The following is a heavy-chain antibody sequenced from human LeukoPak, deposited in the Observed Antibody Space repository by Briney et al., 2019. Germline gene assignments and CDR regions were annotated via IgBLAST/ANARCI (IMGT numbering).Heavy chain of an antibody. J-gene: IGHJ4*02. V-gene: IGHV1-2*02. CDR2: INRDSGGT. D-gene: IGHD2-2*02. CDR3: ARDHYCSSTSCYTIFDY. CDR1: GYTFTGYY. Sequence: ASVKVSCKASGYTFTGYYMHGVRQAPGQGLEWMGWINRDSGGTNYAQKFQGRVTMTRDTSISTAYMELSRLRSDDTAVYYCARDHYCSSTSCYTIFDYWGQGTLVTVSS.